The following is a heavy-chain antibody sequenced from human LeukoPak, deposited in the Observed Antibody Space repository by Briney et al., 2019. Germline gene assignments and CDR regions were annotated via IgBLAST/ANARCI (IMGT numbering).Heavy chain of an antibody. J-gene: IGHJ4*02. CDR2: ITGDGGTT. Sequence: GGSLRLSCAASGFTFGDYTMHWFRQPPGRGLQWVSLITGDGGTTSYVGSVKGRFTISRDNSKNSLYLHMNSLRTEDTALYYCAKGHFGAGHYWGQGTLVTVSS. CDR1: GFTFGDYT. D-gene: IGHD3-3*01. CDR3: AKGHFGAGHY. V-gene: IGHV3-43*02.